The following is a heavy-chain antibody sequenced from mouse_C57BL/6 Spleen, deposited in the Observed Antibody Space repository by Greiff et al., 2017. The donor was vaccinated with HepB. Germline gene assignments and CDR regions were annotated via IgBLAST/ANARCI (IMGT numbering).Heavy chain of an antibody. V-gene: IGHV1-81*01. D-gene: IGHD2-5*01. J-gene: IGHJ3*01. Sequence: QVQLQQSGAELARPGASVKLSCTASGYTFTSYGISWVKQRTGQGLEWIGEIYPRSGNTYYTEKFKGKATLTADKSSSTAYMELRSLTSEDSAVYFCARSNYSKDWGQGTLVTVSA. CDR3: ARSNYSKD. CDR2: IYPRSGNT. CDR1: GYTFTSYG.